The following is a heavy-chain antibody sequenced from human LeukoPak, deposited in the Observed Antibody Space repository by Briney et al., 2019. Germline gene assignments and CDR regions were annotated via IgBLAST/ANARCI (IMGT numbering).Heavy chain of an antibody. V-gene: IGHV3-30*01. CDR1: GFTFSSYA. Sequence: GGSLRLSCAASGFTFSSYAMHWVRQAPGKGLEWVAVISYDGSNKYYADSVKGRFTISRDNSKDTLYLQMNSLRAEDTAVYYCARDPPGRGGPPRPFDYWGQGTLVTVSS. D-gene: IGHD3-10*01. CDR2: ISYDGSNK. CDR3: ARDPPGRGGPPRPFDY. J-gene: IGHJ4*02.